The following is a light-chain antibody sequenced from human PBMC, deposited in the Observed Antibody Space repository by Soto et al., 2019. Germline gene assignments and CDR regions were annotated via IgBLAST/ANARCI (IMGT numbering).Light chain of an antibody. Sequence: ETVLTQSPGTLSLSPGERATLSCRAIQSVSSSYLAWYQQKPGQAPSLLIYGASRRATGIPDRFSGSGSGTEFTLTISSLQSEDFAVYYCQQYKNWPPITFGQGTRLETK. V-gene: IGKV3-20*01. CDR3: QQYKNWPPIT. J-gene: IGKJ5*01. CDR2: GAS. CDR1: QSVSSSY.